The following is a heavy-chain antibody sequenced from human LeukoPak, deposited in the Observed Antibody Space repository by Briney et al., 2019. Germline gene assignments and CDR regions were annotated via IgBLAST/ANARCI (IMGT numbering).Heavy chain of an antibody. V-gene: IGHV3-23*01. CDR2: ISGSGGST. D-gene: IGHD4-11*01. Sequence: PGGSLRLSCAASRFTFSSYAMSWVRQAPGKGLEWVSAISGSGGSTYYADSVKGRFTISRDNSKNTLYLQMNSLRAEDTAVYYCAKSRREGGNPHYSTDYWGQGTLVTVSS. CDR1: RFTFSSYA. J-gene: IGHJ4*02. CDR3: AKSRREGGNPHYSTDY.